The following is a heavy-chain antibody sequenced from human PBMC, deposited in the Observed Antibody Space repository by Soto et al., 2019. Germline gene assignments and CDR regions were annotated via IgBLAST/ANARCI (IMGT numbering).Heavy chain of an antibody. CDR2: IYYSGST. V-gene: IGHV4-39*01. CDR3: ARRTTPDY. CDR1: GGSISSSSYY. Sequence: PSETLSLTCTVSGGSISSSSYYWGWIRQPPGKGLEWIGSIYYSGSTYYNPSLKSRVTISVDTSKNQFSLKLSSVTAADTAVYYCARRTTPDYWGQGTLVTVS. D-gene: IGHD4-17*01. J-gene: IGHJ4*02.